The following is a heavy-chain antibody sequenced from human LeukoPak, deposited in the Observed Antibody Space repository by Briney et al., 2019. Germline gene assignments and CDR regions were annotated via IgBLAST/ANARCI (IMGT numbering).Heavy chain of an antibody. CDR2: IYYSGST. V-gene: IGHV4-59*01. Sequence: SETLSLTCTVSGGSISSYYWSWIRQPPGKGLEWIGYIYYSGSTNYNPSLKSRVTISVDTSKNQFSLKLSSVTAADTAVYYCARGRGTFDLWGRGTLVTASS. CDR3: ARGRGTFDL. CDR1: GGSISSYY. J-gene: IGHJ2*01.